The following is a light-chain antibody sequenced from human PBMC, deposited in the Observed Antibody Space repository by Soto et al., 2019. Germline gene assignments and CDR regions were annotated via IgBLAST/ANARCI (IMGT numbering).Light chain of an antibody. CDR3: AAWDDSLNAYV. V-gene: IGLV1-44*01. J-gene: IGLJ1*01. CDR2: TDN. Sequence: QSVVTQPPSASGTPGQRVTISCSGSNSNIESNTVNWYQQLPGTAPQLLIYTDNQRHSGDPDRFSGSKSGTSASLAISGLQSEDEADYYCAAWDDSLNAYVFGTGNKLTVL. CDR1: NSNIESNT.